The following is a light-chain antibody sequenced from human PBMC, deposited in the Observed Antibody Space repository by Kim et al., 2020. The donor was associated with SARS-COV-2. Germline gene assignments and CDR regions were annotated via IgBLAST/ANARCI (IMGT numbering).Light chain of an antibody. Sequence: EIVLTQSPGTLSLSPGETATLSCRASQSISSALLAWYQQRPGQAPRLLMSGASIRATGIPDRFSGSGSGTDFTLTISRLETDDFAVYYCQQYGTTPLTFVGGT. J-gene: IGKJ4*01. CDR3: QQYGTTPLT. V-gene: IGKV3-20*01. CDR2: GAS. CDR1: QSISSAL.